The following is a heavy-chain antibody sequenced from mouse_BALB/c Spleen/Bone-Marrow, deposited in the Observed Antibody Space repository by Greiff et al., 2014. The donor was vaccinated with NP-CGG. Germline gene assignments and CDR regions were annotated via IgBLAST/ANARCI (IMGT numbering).Heavy chain of an antibody. CDR1: GITVSSYT. CDR2: ITGGGTT. D-gene: IGHD1-2*01. CDR3: ARHYGYVDAMDY. Sequence: EVKLMESGGGLVKPGESLKFSCAASGITVSSYTMSWVRQTPEERLEWVASITGGGTTYYPDSVKGRFTISRDNARNILYLQVSSLRSEDTAIYYCARHYGYVDAMDYWGQGTSVTVSS. J-gene: IGHJ4*01. V-gene: IGHV5-6-5*01.